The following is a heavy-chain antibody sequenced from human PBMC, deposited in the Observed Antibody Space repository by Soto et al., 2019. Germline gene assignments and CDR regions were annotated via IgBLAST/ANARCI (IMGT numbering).Heavy chain of an antibody. D-gene: IGHD4-17*01. CDR1: GFTFSDFY. Sequence: GGSRRLSCAASGFTFSDFYMSWVRQAPGKGLEWISYISSSGSLIYYADSVKGRFTISRDNANNSLYLQMDSLRVEDTAVYYCVRDPPPDSETVYMDVWGQGKTVTVSS. CDR2: ISSSGSLI. V-gene: IGHV3-11*01. CDR3: VRDPPPDSETVYMDV. J-gene: IGHJ6*02.